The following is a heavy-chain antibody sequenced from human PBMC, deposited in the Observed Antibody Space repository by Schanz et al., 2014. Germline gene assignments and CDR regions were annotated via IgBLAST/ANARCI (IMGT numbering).Heavy chain of an antibody. Sequence: QVQLQQWGAGLLKPSETLSLTCAVSGGSFSGYYWSWIRQPPDTGLEWIGEINQSGDTNYNPSLKSRFTISVDPANNRFSLKRRSVTAADTAVYYCARLYCSTPGCYVSPNGFAKDYWGQGTLVTVSS. CDR3: ARLYCSTPGCYVSPNGFAKDY. CDR2: INQSGDT. J-gene: IGHJ4*02. CDR1: GGSFSGYY. V-gene: IGHV4-34*01. D-gene: IGHD2-2*01.